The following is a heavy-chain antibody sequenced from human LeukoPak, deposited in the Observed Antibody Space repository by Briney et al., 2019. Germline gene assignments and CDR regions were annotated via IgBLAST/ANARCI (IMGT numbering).Heavy chain of an antibody. D-gene: IGHD1-7*01. Sequence: GSLRLSCAASGFTFSSYAMSWVRQAPGKGLEWVSAISGSGGSTYYADSVKGRFTISRDNSKNTLYLQMNSLRAEDTAVYYCARYNWNYAATYYYYYMDVWGKGTTVTVSS. CDR2: ISGSGGST. CDR3: ARYNWNYAATYYYYYMDV. V-gene: IGHV3-23*01. CDR1: GFTFSSYA. J-gene: IGHJ6*03.